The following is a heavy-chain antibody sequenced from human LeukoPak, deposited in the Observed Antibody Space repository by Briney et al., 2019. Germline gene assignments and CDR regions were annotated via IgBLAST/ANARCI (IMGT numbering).Heavy chain of an antibody. CDR3: AILYDSSGYYSFDI. J-gene: IGHJ3*02. D-gene: IGHD3-22*01. CDR1: GFTLSGDY. CDR2: IFGAITT. Sequence: GGALRLSCAASGFTLSGDYRSWGRQAPGKGLELVSVIFGAITTYYADSVKGRCTISRDNSKNTLYLQMNSLRAEDTAVYYCAILYDSSGYYSFDIWGQGTMVTVPS. V-gene: IGHV3-53*01.